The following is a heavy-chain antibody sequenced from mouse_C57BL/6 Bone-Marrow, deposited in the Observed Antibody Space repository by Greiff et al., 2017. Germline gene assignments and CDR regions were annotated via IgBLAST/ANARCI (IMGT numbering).Heavy chain of an antibody. CDR2: LVPYGGGT. V-gene: IGHV1-72*01. CDR1: GYTFTSYW. D-gene: IGHD2-5*01. Sequence: QVQLQQPGAELVKPGASVTLSCKASGYTFTSYWMHWVKQRPGRGLEWIGGLVPYGGGTNYNQKFKSKATLTVDKPSSTAYMQLSSLTSEDSAVYYCARGSYYSNDPLAYWGQGTLVTVSA. CDR3: ARGSYYSNDPLAY. J-gene: IGHJ3*01.